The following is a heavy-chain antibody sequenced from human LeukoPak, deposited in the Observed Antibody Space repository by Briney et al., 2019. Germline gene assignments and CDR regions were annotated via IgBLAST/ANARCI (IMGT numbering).Heavy chain of an antibody. CDR3: ARGGGLYCGGDCYADAFDI. D-gene: IGHD2-21*02. Sequence: PSETLSLTCTVSGGSIGSYYWSWIRQPPGKGLEWIGYIYYIGSTNYNPSLKSRVTISVDTSKNQFSLKLSSVTAADTAVYYCARGGGLYCGGDCYADAFDIWGQGTMVTVSS. J-gene: IGHJ3*02. CDR2: IYYIGST. CDR1: GGSIGSYY. V-gene: IGHV4-59*01.